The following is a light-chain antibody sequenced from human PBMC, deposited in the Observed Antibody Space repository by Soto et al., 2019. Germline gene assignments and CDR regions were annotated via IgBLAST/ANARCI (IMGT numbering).Light chain of an antibody. V-gene: IGKV3-20*01. CDR3: QQYGSSPSIT. Sequence: EIVLTQSPGTLSLSPGERATLSCRASQSVSSSYLAWYQQKPGQAPRLLIYGASSRATGIPDRFSGSGSVTDFTLTISRLEPEDVAVYYCQQYGSSPSITFGQGTRLEIK. CDR1: QSVSSSY. CDR2: GAS. J-gene: IGKJ5*01.